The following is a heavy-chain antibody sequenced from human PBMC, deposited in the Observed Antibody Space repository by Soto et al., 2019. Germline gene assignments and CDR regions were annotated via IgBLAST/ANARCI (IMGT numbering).Heavy chain of an antibody. CDR3: PSPGSWYVGGFDY. CDR1: GGSFGGYY. CDR2: INHSGST. J-gene: IGHJ4*02. Sequence: QVQLQQWGAGLLKPSETLSLTCAVYGGSFGGYYWSWIRQPPGKGLEWIGEINHSGSTNYNPSLKSRVTISVDTSKNQFSLKLSSVTAADTAVYYCPSPGSWYVGGFDYWGQGTLVTVSS. V-gene: IGHV4-34*01. D-gene: IGHD6-13*01.